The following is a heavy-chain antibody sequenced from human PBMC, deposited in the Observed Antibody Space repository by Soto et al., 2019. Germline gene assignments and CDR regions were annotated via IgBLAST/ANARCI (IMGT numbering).Heavy chain of an antibody. Sequence: GGSLRLSCAASGFTFSSYAMHWVRQAPGKGLEYVSAISSNGGSTYYANSVKGRFTISRDNSKNTLYLKMGSLRAEDMAVYYWARSLLIGYNWNDGGFDPWGQGTLVTVSS. D-gene: IGHD1-1*01. V-gene: IGHV3-64*01. CDR2: ISSNGGST. CDR1: GFTFSSYA. CDR3: ARSLLIGYNWNDGGFDP. J-gene: IGHJ5*02.